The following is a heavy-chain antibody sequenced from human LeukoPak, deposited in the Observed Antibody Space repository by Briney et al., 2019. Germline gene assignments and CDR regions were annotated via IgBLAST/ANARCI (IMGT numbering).Heavy chain of an antibody. Sequence: SETLSLTCTVSGGSISSGAYYWTWIRQLPGKGPEWIGYIYYSGSTYYSPSLKSRVTISVDTSKNQFSLKLSSVTAADTAVYYCARGPIALYDSSSWYRWFDPWGQGTLVTVSS. CDR3: ARGPIALYDSSSWYRWFDP. V-gene: IGHV4-31*03. CDR1: GGSISSGAYY. CDR2: IYYSGST. J-gene: IGHJ5*02. D-gene: IGHD6-13*01.